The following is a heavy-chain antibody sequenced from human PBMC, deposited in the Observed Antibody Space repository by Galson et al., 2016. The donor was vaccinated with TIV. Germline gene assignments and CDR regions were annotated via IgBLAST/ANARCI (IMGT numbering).Heavy chain of an antibody. D-gene: IGHD2-8*01. Sequence: SVKVSCKVSGYMFTSEGMSWVRQAPGQGLEWMGWINTDNGNTNYTQIFQGRVTVTRDTSTTTAYMELRSLRSDDTAVYYCARDVWHGLDVWGQGTPVTVSS. V-gene: IGHV1-18*01. CDR1: GYMFTSEG. CDR3: ARDVWHGLDV. J-gene: IGHJ6*02. CDR2: INTDNGNT.